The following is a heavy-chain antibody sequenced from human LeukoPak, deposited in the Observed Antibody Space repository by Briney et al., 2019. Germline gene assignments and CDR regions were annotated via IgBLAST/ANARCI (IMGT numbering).Heavy chain of an antibody. J-gene: IGHJ4*02. CDR2: IIPIFGTA. CDR3: ATPDYGDAPFDY. Sequence: ASVKVSCKASGGTFSSYAISWVRQAPGQGLEWMGGIIPIFGTANYAQKFQGRVTITADESTSTAYMELSSLRSEDTAVYYCATPDYGDAPFDYWGQGTLVTVSS. V-gene: IGHV1-69*13. D-gene: IGHD4-17*01. CDR1: GGTFSSYA.